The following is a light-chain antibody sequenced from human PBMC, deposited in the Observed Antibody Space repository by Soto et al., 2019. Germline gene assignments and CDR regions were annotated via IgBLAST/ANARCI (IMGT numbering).Light chain of an antibody. CDR1: QSVSRW. CDR3: QQYNAYYT. CDR2: DAS. V-gene: IGKV1-5*01. J-gene: IGKJ2*01. Sequence: GDRVTITFRASQSVSRWLAWYQQKPGKAPKLLISDASKLESGVPSRFSGSGSGTEFTLTISSLQPEDFATYYCQQYNAYYTFGQGTKVDIK.